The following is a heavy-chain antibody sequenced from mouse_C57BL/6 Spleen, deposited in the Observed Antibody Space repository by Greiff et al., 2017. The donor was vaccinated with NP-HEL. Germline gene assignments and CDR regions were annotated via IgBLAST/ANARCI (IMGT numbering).Heavy chain of an antibody. CDR1: GYAFSSSW. V-gene: IGHV1-82*01. Sequence: QVQLQQSGPELVKPGASVKISCKASGYAFSSSWMNWVKQRPGKGLEWIGRIYPGDGDTNYNGKFKGKATLTADKSSSTAYMQLSSLTSEDSAVYFCAGWLLRAYAMDYWGQGTSVTVSS. D-gene: IGHD2-3*01. J-gene: IGHJ4*01. CDR2: IYPGDGDT. CDR3: AGWLLRAYAMDY.